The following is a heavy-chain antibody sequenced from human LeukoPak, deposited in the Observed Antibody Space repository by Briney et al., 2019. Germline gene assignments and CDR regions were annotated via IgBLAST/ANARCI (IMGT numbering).Heavy chain of an antibody. D-gene: IGHD4-17*01. CDR3: ARHDYGDHY. CDR1: GFTVSNNY. V-gene: IGHV3-11*03. Sequence: PGGSLRLSCAASGFTVSNNYMNWVRQAPGKGLEWVSYISSSSSYTNYADSVKGRFTISRDNAKNSLYLQMNSLRAEDTAVYYCARHDYGDHYWGQGTLVTVSS. CDR2: ISSSSSYT. J-gene: IGHJ4*02.